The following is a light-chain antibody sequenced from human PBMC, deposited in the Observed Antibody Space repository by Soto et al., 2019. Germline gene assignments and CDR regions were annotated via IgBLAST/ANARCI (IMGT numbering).Light chain of an antibody. CDR3: QVWDGSSQNLV. CDR1: NIGSKS. CDR2: DDS. Sequence: SYELTQPPSVSVAPGQTATVTCGGRNIGSKSVHWYQQKPGQAPVLVVHDDSDRPSGIPGRFSGSNSGDTATLTISGVEAGDEADYYCQVWDGSSQNLVFGGGTKLTVL. J-gene: IGLJ2*01. V-gene: IGLV3-21*02.